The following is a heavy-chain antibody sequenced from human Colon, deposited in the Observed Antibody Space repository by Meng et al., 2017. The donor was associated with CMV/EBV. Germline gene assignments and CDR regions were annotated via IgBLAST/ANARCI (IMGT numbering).Heavy chain of an antibody. D-gene: IGHD3-10*01. Sequence: FSLSKDAIGWWREFPEKGLEGVAVIHSGSVMKDFEDSVKGRFTISRDDRKNTVYLQMNSMRVEDTAVYYGARDVGYFTMVRGIYHDYWGQGTLVTVSS. V-gene: IGHV3-23*03. J-gene: IGHJ4*02. CDR3: ARDVGYFTMVRGIYHDY. CDR1: FSLSKDA. CDR2: IHSGSVMK.